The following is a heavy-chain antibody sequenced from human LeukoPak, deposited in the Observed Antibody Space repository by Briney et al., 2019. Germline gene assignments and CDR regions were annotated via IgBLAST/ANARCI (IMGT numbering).Heavy chain of an antibody. Sequence: GGSLRLSCAASAFTFNNYDMHWVRQAPGKGLEWVAFIRYDGSNKYYADFVKGRFTISRDNSKNTLYLLMNGLRAEDTAVYYCAKDSGSYYTSDCWGQGTLVTVSS. CDR2: IRYDGSNK. V-gene: IGHV3-30*02. J-gene: IGHJ4*02. CDR3: AKDSGSYYTSDC. D-gene: IGHD3-10*01. CDR1: AFTFNNYD.